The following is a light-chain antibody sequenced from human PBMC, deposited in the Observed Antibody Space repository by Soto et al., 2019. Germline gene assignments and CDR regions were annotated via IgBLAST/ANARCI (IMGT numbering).Light chain of an antibody. CDR3: QQYNSYPLT. CDR1: QSISYW. Sequence: DIQMTQSPSTLSASVGDRVTITCRASQSISYWLAWHQQKPGKAPNLLIYKASTLESGVPSRFSGRGSGTEFTLTINSLQPDDFATYYCQQYNSYPLTFGGGTKVEIK. V-gene: IGKV1-5*03. J-gene: IGKJ4*01. CDR2: KAS.